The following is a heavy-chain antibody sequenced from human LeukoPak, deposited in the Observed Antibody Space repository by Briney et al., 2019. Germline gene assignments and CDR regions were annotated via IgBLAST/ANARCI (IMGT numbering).Heavy chain of an antibody. CDR2: ISAYNGNT. CDR3: ARGGLSSRIDY. D-gene: IGHD2-2*01. V-gene: IGHV1-18*01. J-gene: IGHJ4*02. Sequence: ASVKVSCKASGYTFTSYGISWVRQAPGQGLKWMGWISAYNGNTNYAEKFQGRSTMTTGTSTSTAYMELRSLRADDTAVYYCARGGLSSRIDYWGQGTLVTVSS. CDR1: GYTFTSYG.